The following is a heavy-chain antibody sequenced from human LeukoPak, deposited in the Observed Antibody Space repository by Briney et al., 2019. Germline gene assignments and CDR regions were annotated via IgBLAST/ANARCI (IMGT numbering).Heavy chain of an antibody. Sequence: GGSLRLSCAASGFTFSSYAMSWVRQAPGKGLEWGLAISGSGGSTYYADSVKGRFTISRDNSKNTLYLQMNSLRAEDTAVYYCAKVPLEMATYFDYWGQGTLVTVSS. D-gene: IGHD5-24*01. CDR1: GFTFSSYA. CDR3: AKVPLEMATYFDY. J-gene: IGHJ4*02. CDR2: ISGSGGST. V-gene: IGHV3-23*01.